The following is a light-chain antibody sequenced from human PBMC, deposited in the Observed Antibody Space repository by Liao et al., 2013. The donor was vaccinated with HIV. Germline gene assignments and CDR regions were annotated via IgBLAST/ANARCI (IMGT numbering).Light chain of an antibody. V-gene: IGLV3-21*04. J-gene: IGLJ3*02. CDR3: QVWDSSSDHPV. CDR2: YDS. Sequence: SYELTQPPSVSVAPGKTATITCGGNNIGNTGVHWYQQKPGQAPVLVISYDSDRPSGIPERFSGSKSGNTATLSISRVEAGDEADYYCQVWDSSSDHPVFGGGTKLTVL. CDR1: NIGNTG.